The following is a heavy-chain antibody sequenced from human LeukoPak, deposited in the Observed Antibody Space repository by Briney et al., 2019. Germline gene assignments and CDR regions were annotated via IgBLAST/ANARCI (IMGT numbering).Heavy chain of an antibody. CDR2: IYYSGST. D-gene: IGHD2-2*01. Sequence: SETLSLTCTVSGGSISTYYWSWIRQPPGKGLEWIGYIYYSGSTNYNPSLKSRVTISVDTSKNQFSLKLSSVTAADTAVYYCARDRYCSSTSCYYYFDYWGQGTLVTVSS. CDR1: GGSISTYY. CDR3: ARDRYCSSTSCYYYFDY. J-gene: IGHJ4*02. V-gene: IGHV4-59*01.